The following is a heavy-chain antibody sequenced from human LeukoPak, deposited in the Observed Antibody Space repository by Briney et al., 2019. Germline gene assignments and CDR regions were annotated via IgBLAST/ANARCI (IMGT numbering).Heavy chain of an antibody. CDR3: AREDDTGRYMGDDAFDI. CDR1: GYTFTSYG. Sequence: ASVKVSCKASGYTFTSYGISWVRQAPGQGLEWMGWISGYNGNTKYVQKFQGRVTMTTDTSTSTAYMELRSLRSDDTAVYYCAREDDTGRYMGDDAFDIWGQGTMVTVSS. J-gene: IGHJ3*02. V-gene: IGHV1-18*01. D-gene: IGHD1-26*01. CDR2: ISGYNGNT.